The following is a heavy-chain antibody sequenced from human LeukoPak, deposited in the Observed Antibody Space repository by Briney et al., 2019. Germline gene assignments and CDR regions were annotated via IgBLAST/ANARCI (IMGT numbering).Heavy chain of an antibody. CDR1: GFIFSSYW. J-gene: IGHJ6*03. CDR2: IRPDGSEK. CDR3: ARDFSRGSYKGRDYYMDV. Sequence: SGGSLRLSCTTSGFIFSSYWMSCVRQAPGKGLEWVANIRPDGSEKQYVDSMKGRFTISRDNAQNSVYLHMNSLTAEDTAVYYCARDFSRGSYKGRDYYMDVWGKGTTVTVSS. V-gene: IGHV3-7*01. D-gene: IGHD3-16*01.